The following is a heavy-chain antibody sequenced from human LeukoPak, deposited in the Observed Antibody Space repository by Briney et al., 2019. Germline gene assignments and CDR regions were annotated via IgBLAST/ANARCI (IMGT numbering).Heavy chain of an antibody. Sequence: PGGSLRLSCAASGFTLSSYWMHWVRQAPGKGLVWVARINTDGSSITYADSVKGRFTISRDNAKNTLYLQMNSLRAEDTAVYYCLGNNADYWGQGALVTVSS. J-gene: IGHJ4*02. CDR3: LGNNADY. D-gene: IGHD1-14*01. CDR2: INTDGSSI. V-gene: IGHV3-74*01. CDR1: GFTLSSYW.